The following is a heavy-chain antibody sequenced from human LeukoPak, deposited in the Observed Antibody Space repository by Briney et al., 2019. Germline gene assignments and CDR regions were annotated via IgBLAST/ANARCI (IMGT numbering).Heavy chain of an antibody. D-gene: IGHD3-22*01. V-gene: IGHV1-18*01. CDR2: ISAYNGNT. CDR3: ARDPRYYYDSSADTPRDAFDI. CDR1: GYTFTSYG. J-gene: IGHJ3*02. Sequence: ASVKVSCKASGYTFTSYGISWVRQAPGQGLEWMGWISAYNGNTNYAQKLQGRVTMTTDTSTSTAYMELRSLRSDDTAVYYCARDPRYYYDSSADTPRDAFDIWGQGTMVTVSS.